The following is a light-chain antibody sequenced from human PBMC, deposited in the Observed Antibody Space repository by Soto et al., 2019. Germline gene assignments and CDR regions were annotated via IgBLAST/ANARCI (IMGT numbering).Light chain of an antibody. CDR2: DAS. V-gene: IGKV1-13*02. CDR3: RQFNSYPQIT. CDR1: QGISSA. Sequence: AIQLTQSPSSLSASVGDRVTITCRASQGISSALAWYQQKPGKAPKLLIYDASSLESGVPSRFSGSGSGTDFTLTISSLQPGDFATYYCRQFNSYPQITFGQGTRLEIK. J-gene: IGKJ5*01.